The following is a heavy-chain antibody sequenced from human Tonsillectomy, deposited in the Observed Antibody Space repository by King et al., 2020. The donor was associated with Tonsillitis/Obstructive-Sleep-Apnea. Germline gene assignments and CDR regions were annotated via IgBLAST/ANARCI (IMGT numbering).Heavy chain of an antibody. V-gene: IGHV3-23*04. CDR1: GFTFSTYA. J-gene: IGHJ4*02. D-gene: IGHD2-2*01. Sequence: VQLVESGGGLVQPGGSLRLSCAASGFTFSTYAMSWVRQAPGKGLEWVSAMSGSDPGTYHADSVKGRFTISRDNSKNTLYLQMNILRAEDTAVYYCAKGSAGQCSGTKCSEFDCWGQGTLVTVSS. CDR2: MSGSDPGT. CDR3: AKGSAGQCSGTKCSEFDC.